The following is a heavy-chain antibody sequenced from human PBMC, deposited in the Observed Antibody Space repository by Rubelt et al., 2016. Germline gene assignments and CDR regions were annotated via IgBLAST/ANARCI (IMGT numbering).Heavy chain of an antibody. Sequence: EVQLVESGGGLVQPGRSLRLSCAASGFTFDDYAMHWVRQAPGKGLEWVSGISWNSGSIGYADSVKGRFTVSRDTSKKVVYLRMNSLRAEDTAVYYCVRGGDIEVVPAAEYYYYGMDVWGQGTTVSVSS. CDR2: ISWNSGSI. J-gene: IGHJ6*02. V-gene: IGHV3-9*01. D-gene: IGHD2-2*01. CDR3: VRGGDIEVVPAAEYYYYGMDV. CDR1: GFTFDDYA.